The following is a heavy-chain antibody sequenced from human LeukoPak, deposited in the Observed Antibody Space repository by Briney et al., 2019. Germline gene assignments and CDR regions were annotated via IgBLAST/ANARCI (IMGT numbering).Heavy chain of an antibody. D-gene: IGHD2-15*01. CDR1: GFTXSSYA. J-gene: IGHJ4*02. CDR3: VKDYCRDGNCPLPFFDS. CDR2: XXGTGGT. Sequence: GGALRLSCAASGFTXSSYAMSWVRQAPGKGLEXXXXXXGTGGTYYAXSXXXXXXLSRDNSKXTMYLQMSSLRAEDTATYYCVKDYCRDGNCPLPFFDSWGQGILVTVSS. V-gene: IGHV3-23*01.